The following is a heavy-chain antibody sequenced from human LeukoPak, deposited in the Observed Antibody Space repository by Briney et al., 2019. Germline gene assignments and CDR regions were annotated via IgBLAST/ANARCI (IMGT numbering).Heavy chain of an antibody. CDR1: GGTFSSYA. CDR3: ARRVVPAANFDY. CDR2: IIPILGIA. V-gene: IGHV1-69*04. Sequence: SVKVSCRASGGTFSSYAISWVRQAPGQGLEWMGRIIPILGIANYAQKFQGRVTITADKSTSTAYMELSSLRSEDTAVYYCARRVVPAANFDYWGQGTLVTVSS. J-gene: IGHJ4*02. D-gene: IGHD2-2*01.